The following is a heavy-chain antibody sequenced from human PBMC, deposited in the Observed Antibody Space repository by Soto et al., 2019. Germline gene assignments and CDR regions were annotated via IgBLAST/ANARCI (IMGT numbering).Heavy chain of an antibody. CDR1: GYSFTSYW. J-gene: IGHJ6*02. Sequence: PGESLTISCKGSGYSFTSYWISWVRQMPGKGLEWMGRIDPSDSYTNYSPSFQGHVTISADKSISTAYLQWSSLKASDTAMYYCARGAIRLGYYYGSGSPKGYYYGMDVWGQGTTVTVSS. CDR2: IDPSDSYT. CDR3: ARGAIRLGYYYGSGSPKGYYYGMDV. D-gene: IGHD3-10*01. V-gene: IGHV5-10-1*01.